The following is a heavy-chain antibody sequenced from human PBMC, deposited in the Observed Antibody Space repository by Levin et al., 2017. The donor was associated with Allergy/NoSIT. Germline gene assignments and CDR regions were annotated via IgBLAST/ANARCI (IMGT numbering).Heavy chain of an antibody. CDR3: ATEPHAAL. J-gene: IGHJ1*01. D-gene: IGHD6-25*01. V-gene: IGHV3-74*01. CDR2: INIDGSST. Sequence: GESLKISCAASGFTFSNYWMHWVRQAPGKGLEGVSRINIDGSSTTYADSVKGRFTMSRDNAKNTLYLQMNSLRVEDTAVYYCATEPHAALWGQGTLVTVSS. CDR1: GFTFSNYW.